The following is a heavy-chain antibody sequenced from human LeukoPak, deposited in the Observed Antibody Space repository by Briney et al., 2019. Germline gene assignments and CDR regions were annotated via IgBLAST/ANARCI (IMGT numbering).Heavy chain of an antibody. CDR3: ARSTVTAYYYYYYYMDV. Sequence: SVKVSCKASGGTFSSYAISWVRQAPGQGLEWMGGIIPIFGTANYAQKLQGRVTMTTDTSTSTAYMELRSLRSDDTAVYYCARSTVTAYYYYYYYMDVWGKGTTVTISS. V-gene: IGHV1-69*05. J-gene: IGHJ6*03. D-gene: IGHD4-17*01. CDR2: IIPIFGTA. CDR1: GGTFSSYA.